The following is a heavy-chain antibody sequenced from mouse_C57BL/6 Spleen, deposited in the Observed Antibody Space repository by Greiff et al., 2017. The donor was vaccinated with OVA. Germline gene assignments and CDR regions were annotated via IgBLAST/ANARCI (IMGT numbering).Heavy chain of an antibody. V-gene: IGHV1-36*01. D-gene: IGHD1-1*01. CDR3: AINYYGNRYFDV. CDR2: VYPYNGGT. CDR1: GFTFTDYY. Sequence: VQPGPSVKISCKASGFTFTDYYMHWVKQSHGKSLEWIGLVYPYNGGTSYNQKFKGKATLTVDTSSSTAYMELNSLTSEDSAVYYCAINYYGNRYFDVWGTGTTVTVSS. J-gene: IGHJ1*03.